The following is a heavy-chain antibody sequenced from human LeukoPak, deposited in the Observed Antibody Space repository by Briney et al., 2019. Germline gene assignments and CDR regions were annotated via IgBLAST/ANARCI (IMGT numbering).Heavy chain of an antibody. J-gene: IGHJ4*02. CDR3: ASGFLDDFWSGHF. CDR1: GFTFSTYW. V-gene: IGHV3-7*01. CDR2: IKQDGSEK. D-gene: IGHD3-3*01. Sequence: GGSLRLSCAASGFTFSTYWMSWVRQAPGKGLEWVANIKQDGSEKYYVDSVKGRFTISRDNAKKSLYLQMNSLRAEDTAVYYCASGFLDDFWSGHFWGQGTLVTVSS.